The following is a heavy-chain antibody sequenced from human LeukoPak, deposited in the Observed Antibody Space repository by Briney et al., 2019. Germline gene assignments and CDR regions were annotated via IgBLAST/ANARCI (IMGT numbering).Heavy chain of an antibody. CDR1: VYTLTELS. CDR3: ARDVASHMGLANYFDY. J-gene: IGHJ4*02. D-gene: IGHD2-2*01. V-gene: IGHV1-46*01. Sequence: ASVKVSFKVSVYTLTELSMHGVRQAPGRGLDGMGMISPRGGSRTYAQKFQGRVTMTRDRSTSTVYIELSSLRSDDTAVYYCARDVASHMGLANYFDYWGQGALVIVSS. CDR2: ISPRGGSR.